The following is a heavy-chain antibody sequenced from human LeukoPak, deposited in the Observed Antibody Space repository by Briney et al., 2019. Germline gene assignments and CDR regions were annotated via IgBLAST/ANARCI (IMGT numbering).Heavy chain of an antibody. CDR2: ISGSGGST. J-gene: IGHJ4*02. V-gene: IGHV3-23*01. CDR3: AKDTKVQLWLPLYYFDY. D-gene: IGHD5-18*01. CDR1: GFTFSSYW. Sequence: PGGSLRLSCAASGFTFSSYWMNWARQAPGKGLEWVSAISGSGGSTYYADSVKGRFTISRDNSKNTLYLQMNSLRAEDTAVYYCAKDTKVQLWLPLYYFDYWGQGTLVTVSS.